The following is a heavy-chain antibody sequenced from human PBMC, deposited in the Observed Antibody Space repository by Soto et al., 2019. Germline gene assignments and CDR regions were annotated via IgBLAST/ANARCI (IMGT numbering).Heavy chain of an antibody. V-gene: IGHV4-39*01. CDR3: ARGILGYCTNGVCYNWFDP. CDR1: GGSISSSSYY. D-gene: IGHD2-8*01. J-gene: IGHJ5*02. CDR2: IYYSGST. Sequence: SETLSLTCTVSGGSISSSSYYWGWIRQPPGKGLEWIGSIYYSGSTYYNPSLKSRVTISVDTSKNQFSLKLSSVTAADTAVYYCARGILGYCTNGVCYNWFDPWGLGTLVTVSS.